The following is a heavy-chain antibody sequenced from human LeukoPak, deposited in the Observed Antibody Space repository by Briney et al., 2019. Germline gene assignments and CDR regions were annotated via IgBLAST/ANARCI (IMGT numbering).Heavy chain of an antibody. CDR3: ARDFAREFTIDY. V-gene: IGHV3-48*01. CDR1: GFTFSNYN. D-gene: IGHD3-10*01. CDR2: ISSSSNII. Sequence: GRSLRLSCAASGFTFSNYNMNWVRQPPGKGLQWVSYISSSSNIIYYADSVKGRFTISKDNAKNSLFLQMNSLRAEDTAVYYCARDFAREFTIDYWGQGTLVTVSS. J-gene: IGHJ4*02.